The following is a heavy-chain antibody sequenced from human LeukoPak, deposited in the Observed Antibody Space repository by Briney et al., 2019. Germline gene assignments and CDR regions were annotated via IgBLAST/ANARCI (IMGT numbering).Heavy chain of an antibody. D-gene: IGHD5-12*01. J-gene: IGHJ6*03. Sequence: GGSLRLSCAASGFTFSSYEMNWVRQAPGKGLEWISYISSSGSTIYYADSVKGRFTISRDNAKNSLYLQMNSLRAEDTAVYYCARRYSGYEGYYYYMDVWGKGTTVTISS. CDR3: ARRYSGYEGYYYYMDV. CDR2: ISSSGSTI. CDR1: GFTFSSYE. V-gene: IGHV3-48*03.